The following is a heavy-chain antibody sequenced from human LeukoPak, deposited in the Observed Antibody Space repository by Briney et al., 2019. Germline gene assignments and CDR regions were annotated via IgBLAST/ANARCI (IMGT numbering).Heavy chain of an antibody. CDR2: IYTSGST. CDR3: VGDITIFGVVITPGNV. J-gene: IGHJ6*02. D-gene: IGHD3-3*01. Sequence: SETLSLTCTASGGSISSYYWSWIRQPAGKGLEWIGRIYTSGSTNYNPSLKSRVTMSVDTSKNQFSLKLSSVTAADTAVYYCVGDITIFGVVITPGNVWGQGTTVTVSS. V-gene: IGHV4-4*07. CDR1: GGSISSYY.